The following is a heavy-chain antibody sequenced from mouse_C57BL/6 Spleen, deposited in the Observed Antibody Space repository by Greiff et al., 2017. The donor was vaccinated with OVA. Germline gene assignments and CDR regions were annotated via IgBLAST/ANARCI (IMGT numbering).Heavy chain of an antibody. Sequence: QVQLQQPGAELVMPGASVKLSCKASGYTFTSYWMHWVKQRPGHGLEWIGEIDPSDSYTNYNQKFKGKSTLTVDKSSSTAYMQLSSLTSEDSAVYYCASLDDGSSWFAYWGQGTLVTVSA. D-gene: IGHD2-12*01. CDR3: ASLDDGSSWFAY. J-gene: IGHJ3*01. CDR1: GYTFTSYW. V-gene: IGHV1-69*01. CDR2: IDPSDSYT.